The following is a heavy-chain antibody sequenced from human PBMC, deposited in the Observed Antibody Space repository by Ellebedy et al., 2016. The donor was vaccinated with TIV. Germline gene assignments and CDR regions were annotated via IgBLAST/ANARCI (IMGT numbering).Heavy chain of an antibody. CDR1: GASIRSYY. Sequence: MPSETLSLTCTVSGASIRSYYWSWIRQPPGKGLEWIGYINYSWGTNYNPSLKRRVTISVDTSKNQFSLKLSSVTAADSAVYYCARELVGASRRLDAWGQGTLVTVSS. CDR3: ARELVGASRRLDA. D-gene: IGHD1-26*01. V-gene: IGHV4-59*01. CDR2: INYSWGT. J-gene: IGHJ5*02.